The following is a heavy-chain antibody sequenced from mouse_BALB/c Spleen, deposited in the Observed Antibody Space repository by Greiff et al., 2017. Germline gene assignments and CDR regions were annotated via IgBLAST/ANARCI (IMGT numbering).Heavy chain of an antibody. D-gene: IGHD2-4*01. J-gene: IGHJ4*01. V-gene: IGHV1-82*01. CDR3: ARSTMITRGYYYAMDY. Sequence: VKLQQSGPELVKPGASVKISCKASGYAFSSSWMNWVKQRPGQGLEWIGRIYPGDGDTNYNGKFKGKATLTADKSSSTAYMQLSSLTSVDSAVYFCARSTMITRGYYYAMDYWGQGTSVTVSS. CDR2: IYPGDGDT. CDR1: GYAFSSSW.